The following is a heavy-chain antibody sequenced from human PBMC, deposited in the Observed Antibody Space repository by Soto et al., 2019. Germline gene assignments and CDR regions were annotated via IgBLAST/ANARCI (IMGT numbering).Heavy chain of an antibody. D-gene: IGHD1-26*01. CDR1: GYTFTGYY. CDR3: ARGPTDYYYYGMDV. Sequence: QVQLVQSGAEVKKPGASVKVSCKASGYTFTGYYMHWVRQAPGQGLEWMGWMNPNSGNTGYAQKFQGRVTMTRNTSISTAYMELSSLRSEDTAVYYCARGPTDYYYYGMDVWGQGTTVTVSS. CDR2: MNPNSGNT. J-gene: IGHJ6*02. V-gene: IGHV1-8*02.